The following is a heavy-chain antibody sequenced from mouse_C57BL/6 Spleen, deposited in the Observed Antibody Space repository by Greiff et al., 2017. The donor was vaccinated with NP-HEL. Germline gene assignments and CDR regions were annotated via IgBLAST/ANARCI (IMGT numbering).Heavy chain of an antibody. Sequence: EVQLQQSGPGLVKPSQSLSLTCSVTGYSITSGYYWNWIRQFPGNKLEWMGYITYNGSNNYNPSLKKRISITLDTSKNQFFLKLNSVTTEDTATYYCANYDYDLAMDYWGQGTSVTVAS. CDR3: ANYDYDLAMDY. J-gene: IGHJ4*01. V-gene: IGHV3-6*01. CDR1: GYSITSGYY. D-gene: IGHD2-4*01. CDR2: ITYNGSN.